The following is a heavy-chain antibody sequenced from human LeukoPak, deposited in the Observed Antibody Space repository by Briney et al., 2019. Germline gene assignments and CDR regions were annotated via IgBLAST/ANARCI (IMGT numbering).Heavy chain of an antibody. CDR3: AKDKWELPPFDY. Sequence: GGSLRLTCAASGFTFSNYGMHWVRQAPGKGLEWVAFIRSDGINKYHADSVKGRFTISRDNSKNTLYLQMNSLRAEDTAVYYCAKDKWELPPFDYWGQGTLVTVSS. J-gene: IGHJ4*02. CDR2: IRSDGINK. D-gene: IGHD1-26*01. V-gene: IGHV3-30*02. CDR1: GFTFSNYG.